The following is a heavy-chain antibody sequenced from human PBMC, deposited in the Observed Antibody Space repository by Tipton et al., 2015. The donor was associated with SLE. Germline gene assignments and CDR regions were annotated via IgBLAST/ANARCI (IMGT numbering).Heavy chain of an antibody. CDR2: IYYSEST. D-gene: IGHD6-25*01. Sequence: TLSLTCTVSGGSISSSSYYWGWIRQPPGKGLEWIGSIYYSESTYYNPSLKSRVTISVDTSKNQWSLKLTSVTAADTAVYYCVRGRAAPYWYFDLWGRGTLVTVSS. CDR1: GGSISSSSYY. V-gene: IGHV4-39*07. CDR3: VRGRAAPYWYFDL. J-gene: IGHJ2*01.